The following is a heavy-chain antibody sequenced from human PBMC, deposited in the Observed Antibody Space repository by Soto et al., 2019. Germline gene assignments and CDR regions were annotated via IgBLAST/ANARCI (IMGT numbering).Heavy chain of an antibody. J-gene: IGHJ6*03. CDR2: INHSGST. V-gene: IGHV4-34*01. CDR3: ARGKLLRSYSSSWYYYYYMDV. D-gene: IGHD6-13*01. CDR1: GGSFSGYY. Sequence: SETLSLTCAVYGGSFSGYYWSWIRQPPGKGLEWIGEINHSGSTNYNPSLKSRVTISVDTSKNQFSLKLSSVTAADTAVYYCARGKLLRSYSSSWYYYYYMDVWGKGTTVTVSS.